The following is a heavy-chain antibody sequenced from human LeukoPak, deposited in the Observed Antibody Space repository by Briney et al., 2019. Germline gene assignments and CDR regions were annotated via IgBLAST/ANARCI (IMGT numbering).Heavy chain of an antibody. CDR3: AKLEEQWLIDF. Sequence: GGSLRPSCAASGFTFSTSPMSWVRQAPGKGLEWVSTISGSGGGTYSADSVKGRFTISRDNSRNTLYLQMNSLRADDTAIYYCAKLEEQWLIDFWGQGTLVTVSS. J-gene: IGHJ4*02. CDR1: GFTFSTSP. CDR2: ISGSGGGT. V-gene: IGHV3-23*01. D-gene: IGHD6-19*01.